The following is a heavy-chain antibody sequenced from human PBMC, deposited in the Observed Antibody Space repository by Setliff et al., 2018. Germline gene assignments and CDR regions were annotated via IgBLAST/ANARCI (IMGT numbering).Heavy chain of an antibody. CDR2: IYTSWST. D-gene: IGHD5-12*01. Sequence: KASETLSLTCTVSGASVSGNSYYWSWIRQPAGKGLEWIGQIYTSWSTNYNPSLKSRVTISADTSKNQFSLRLISVTAADTAVYYCARGGTFRYFDYWGQGTPVTVSS. V-gene: IGHV4-61*10. CDR3: ARGGTFRYFDY. J-gene: IGHJ4*02. CDR1: GASVSGNSYY.